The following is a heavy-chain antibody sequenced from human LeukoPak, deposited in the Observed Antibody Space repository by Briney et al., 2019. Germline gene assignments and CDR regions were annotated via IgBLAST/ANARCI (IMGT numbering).Heavy chain of an antibody. V-gene: IGHV1-18*01. CDR3: AREGSSGWLDP. CDR1: GYTFTSYG. CDR2: ISPYNGNT. J-gene: IGHJ5*02. D-gene: IGHD6-19*01. Sequence: GASVKVSCKASGYTFTSYGINWVRQAPGQGLEWMGGISPYNGNTNYAQKLQGRVTMTTDTSTSTAYMELRSLRSDDTAVYYCAREGSSGWLDPWGQGALVTVSS.